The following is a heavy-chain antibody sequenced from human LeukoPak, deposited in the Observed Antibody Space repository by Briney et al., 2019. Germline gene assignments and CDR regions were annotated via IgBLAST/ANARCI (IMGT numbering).Heavy chain of an antibody. V-gene: IGHV4-59*08. CDR3: AGNSRGSYRPTYFDY. D-gene: IGHD3-16*02. Sequence: SETLSLTCTVSGGSISSYYWSWIRLPPRKGREWKGFIDFSVRTNYNPSLKSRATISVTTSKNQFSFKLSSVTAADTAVYYCAGNSRGSYRPTYFDYWGQGTLVTVSS. J-gene: IGHJ4*02. CDR1: GGSISSYY. CDR2: IDFSVRT.